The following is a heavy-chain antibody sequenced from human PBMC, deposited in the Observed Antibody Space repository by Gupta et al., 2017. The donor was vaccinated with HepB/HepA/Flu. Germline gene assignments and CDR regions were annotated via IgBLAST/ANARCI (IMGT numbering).Heavy chain of an antibody. D-gene: IGHD3-16*01. V-gene: IGHV1-24*01. CDR2: FDPEDGET. CDR3: VSPAKITFGSAFDP. J-gene: IGHJ5*02. CDR1: GSTLTELS. Sequence: QVQLVQSGAEVKKPGASVKVSCKVSGSTLTELSMHWVRQAPGKGLEWMGGFDPEDGETIYAQKFQGRVTMTEDTSTDTAYMELSSLRSEDTAVYYCVSPAKITFGSAFDPWGQGTLVTVSS.